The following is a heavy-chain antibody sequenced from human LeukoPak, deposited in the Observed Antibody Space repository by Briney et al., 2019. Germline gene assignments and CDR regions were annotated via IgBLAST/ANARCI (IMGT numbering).Heavy chain of an antibody. D-gene: IGHD6-19*01. V-gene: IGHV3-23*01. CDR1: GFTFSSYA. Sequence: PGGSLRLSCAASGFTFSSYAMSWVRQAPWKGLEWVSAMSGSGGSTYYADSVKGRFTISRDDSKNTLYLQMNSLRAEDTAVYYCAKAQWLVPELDYWGQGTLVTVSS. J-gene: IGHJ4*02. CDR2: MSGSGGST. CDR3: AKAQWLVPELDY.